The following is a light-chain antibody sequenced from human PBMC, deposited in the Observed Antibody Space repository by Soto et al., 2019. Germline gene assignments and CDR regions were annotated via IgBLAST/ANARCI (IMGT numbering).Light chain of an antibody. Sequence: EIVMTQAPATLSFSPGERATLSYRASLSVGSNLARYQQKPGQPPRRLIYDASTRATGIQARFSGSGSGTEFTLTISSLQSEDFADYYCHQYNNWPLTFGGGTKVEIK. CDR1: LSVGSN. V-gene: IGKV3-15*01. CDR3: HQYNNWPLT. CDR2: DAS. J-gene: IGKJ4*01.